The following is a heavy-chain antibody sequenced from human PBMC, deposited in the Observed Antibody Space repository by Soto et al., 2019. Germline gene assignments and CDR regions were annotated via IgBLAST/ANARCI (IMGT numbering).Heavy chain of an antibody. Sequence: QVPLVQSGAEVKKPGSSVNVSCTASGGTFSSYAISWVRQAPGQGLEWMGGIIPIFGTANYAQKFQGRVTITADESTSTAYMELSSLRSEDTAVYYCEREGRGIAAHWGQGTLVTVAS. CDR1: GGTFSSYA. J-gene: IGHJ4*02. CDR2: IIPIFGTA. CDR3: EREGRGIAAH. D-gene: IGHD6-13*01. V-gene: IGHV1-69*01.